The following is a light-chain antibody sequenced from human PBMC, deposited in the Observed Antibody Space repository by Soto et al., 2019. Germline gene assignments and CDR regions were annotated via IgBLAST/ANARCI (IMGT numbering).Light chain of an antibody. Sequence: QTVVTQEPSFSVSPGGTVTLTCGLSSGSVSSSYYPSWYQQTPGQAPRTLIYSTNTRSSGVPDRFSGSILGNKAALTITGAQADDESDYYCVLYMDGGIWVFGGGTKLTVL. CDR1: SGSVSSSYY. J-gene: IGLJ3*02. CDR3: VLYMDGGIWV. CDR2: STN. V-gene: IGLV8-61*01.